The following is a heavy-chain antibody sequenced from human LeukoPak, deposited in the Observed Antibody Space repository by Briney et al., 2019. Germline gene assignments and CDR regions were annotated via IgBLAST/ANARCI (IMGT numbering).Heavy chain of an antibody. CDR1: GFSFNYYD. Sequence: PGGSLRLFCAGSGFSFNYYDMNWVRQAPGKGLEWVSSISPKSDFIYYSDSVRGRFTISRDNAENSLYLQMNSLRAEDTAVYYCARADCSSSTCYLRRSWFDPWGQGTLVTVSS. D-gene: IGHD2-2*01. CDR3: ARADCSSSTCYLRRSWFDP. V-gene: IGHV3-21*01. CDR2: ISPKSDFI. J-gene: IGHJ5*02.